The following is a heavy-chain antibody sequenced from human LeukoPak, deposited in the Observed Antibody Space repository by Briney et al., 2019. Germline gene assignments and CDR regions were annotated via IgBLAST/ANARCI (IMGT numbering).Heavy chain of an antibody. V-gene: IGHV3-21*01. J-gene: IGHJ3*02. Sequence: PGGSLRLSCAASGFTFSSYSMNWVRQAPGKGLEWVSSISSSSSYIYYAGSVKGRFTISRDNAKNSLYLQMNSLRAEDTAVYYCARDYYDSSGYYYLSAFDIWGQGTMVTVSS. D-gene: IGHD3-22*01. CDR3: ARDYYDSSGYYYLSAFDI. CDR2: ISSSSSYI. CDR1: GFTFSSYS.